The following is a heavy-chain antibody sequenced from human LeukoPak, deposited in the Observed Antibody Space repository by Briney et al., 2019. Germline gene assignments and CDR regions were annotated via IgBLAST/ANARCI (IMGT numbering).Heavy chain of an antibody. CDR3: ARVGGWEPKLHGVTFDY. Sequence: SETLSPTCTGSGGTISSYYWSWIRQPPGKGLEWMGYIYYTGSTNYNPSLKSRVTMSADTSKNQLSLKLSSVTAADTAVYFCARVGGWEPKLHGVTFDYLGQGTLVTVSS. CDR1: GGTISSYY. V-gene: IGHV4-59*01. J-gene: IGHJ4*02. CDR2: IYYTGST. D-gene: IGHD1-26*01.